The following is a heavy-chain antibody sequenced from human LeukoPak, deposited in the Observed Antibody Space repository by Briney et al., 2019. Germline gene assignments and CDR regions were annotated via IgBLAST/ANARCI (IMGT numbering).Heavy chain of an antibody. V-gene: IGHV3-30*02. CDR2: IRSDGTNE. D-gene: IGHD2-2*01. Sequence: GGSLRLSCAAPGFVFSSFAMHWGRQAPGKGLEWVAFIRSDGTNEYYADSVKGRFSISRDNPKNTFYLQMNSLRPEDTGVYYCAKDPGLDAEEKYFDHWGQGTLVTVSS. CDR3: AKDPGLDAEEKYFDH. J-gene: IGHJ4*02. CDR1: GFVFSSFA.